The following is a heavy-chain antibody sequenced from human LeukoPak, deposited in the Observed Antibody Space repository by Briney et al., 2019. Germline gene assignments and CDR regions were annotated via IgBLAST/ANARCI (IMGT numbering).Heavy chain of an antibody. Sequence: GGSLRLSCAASGFRLSDYSMNCVRQATGKGLEWSSYVGIDSGNTNYADSVKGRFTISGDKDKNSLYLQMNSLRVEDPAVYYCARDYKYALDNWGQGTLVTVSS. D-gene: IGHD5-24*01. V-gene: IGHV3-48*01. CDR1: GFRLSDYS. J-gene: IGHJ4*02. CDR3: ARDYKYALDN. CDR2: VGIDSGNT.